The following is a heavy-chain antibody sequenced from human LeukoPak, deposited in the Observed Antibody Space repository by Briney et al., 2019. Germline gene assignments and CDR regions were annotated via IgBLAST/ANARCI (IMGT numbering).Heavy chain of an antibody. D-gene: IGHD3-22*01. Sequence: SQTLSLTCTVSGGSISSGGYYWSWIRQPPGKGLEWIGYIYHSGSTYHNPSLKSRVTISVDRSKNQFSLKLSSVTAADTAVYYCARSKTLGRITMIVVVRPGDYYMDAWGKGTTVTVSS. CDR3: ARSKTLGRITMIVVVRPGDYYMDA. CDR1: GGSISSGGYY. V-gene: IGHV4-30-2*01. J-gene: IGHJ6*03. CDR2: IYHSGST.